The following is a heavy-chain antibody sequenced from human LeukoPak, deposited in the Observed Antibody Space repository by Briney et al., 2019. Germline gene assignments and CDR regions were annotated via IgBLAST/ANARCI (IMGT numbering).Heavy chain of an antibody. J-gene: IGHJ4*02. CDR1: GGSISTSSYY. Sequence: SETLSLICTVSGGSISTSSYYWSWIRQPPEKRLEWIGTIYYTGSTYYNPSLKSRVTISVDASKNQFSLKLSSVTAADTAVNYCARRPGSGSRHFDYWGQGTLVTVSS. V-gene: IGHV4-39*01. CDR2: IYYTGST. D-gene: IGHD3-10*01. CDR3: ARRPGSGSRHFDY.